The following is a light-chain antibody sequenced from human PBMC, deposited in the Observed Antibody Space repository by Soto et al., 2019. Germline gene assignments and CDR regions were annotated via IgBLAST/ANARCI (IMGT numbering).Light chain of an antibody. CDR2: DTS. V-gene: IGKV3D-15*01. Sequence: EVVMRQSPATLSFSPGEGATVSCRASQGIGDTLAWYQHKPGQTPRLLIYDTSTRATGIPARFGGSGSGTDFTLTISSLQSEDFAVYYCQQYNDRPLTFGGGTKVDI. CDR1: QGIGDT. CDR3: QQYNDRPLT. J-gene: IGKJ4*01.